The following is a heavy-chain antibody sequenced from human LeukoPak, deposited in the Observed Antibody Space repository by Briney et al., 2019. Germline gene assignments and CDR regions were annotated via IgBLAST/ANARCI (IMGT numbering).Heavy chain of an antibody. D-gene: IGHD3-16*01. Sequence: GALRLSCVASGFTFSNYAMHWVRQAPGKGLEWVAVISDDGSNNYYADSVKGRFTISRDNSKNTLYLQMNNLRAEDTAVYYCARDWGKVWGQGTLVTVSS. J-gene: IGHJ4*02. CDR3: ARDWGKV. V-gene: IGHV3-30*03. CDR2: ISDDGSNN. CDR1: GFTFSNYA.